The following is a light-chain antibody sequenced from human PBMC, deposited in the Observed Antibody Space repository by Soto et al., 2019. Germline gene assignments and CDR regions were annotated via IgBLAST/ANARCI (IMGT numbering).Light chain of an antibody. CDR3: QHYGSPLT. J-gene: IGKJ4*01. CDR1: QSVSSK. Sequence: EIVMTQSPATLSVSPGERATLSCRASQSVSSKLAWFQQKPGQAPSLLIYGVSTRATGVPVRFSGSGSGTEFTLTISRLEPEDFAVYYCQHYGSPLTFGGGTKV. V-gene: IGKV3-15*01. CDR2: GVS.